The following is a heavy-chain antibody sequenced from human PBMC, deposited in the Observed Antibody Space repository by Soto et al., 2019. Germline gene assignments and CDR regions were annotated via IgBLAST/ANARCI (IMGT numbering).Heavy chain of an antibody. Sequence: QVQLQEAGPGLVKPSQTLSLTCTVSGGSISSGGYHWSWIRQHPGKGLEWIGYVYYRGSTYYNPSLKSRVTISVDTSKNQFSLKLSSVTAADTAVYYCARDPGGMDVWGQGTTVTVSS. CDR3: ARDPGGMDV. CDR2: VYYRGST. J-gene: IGHJ6*02. CDR1: GGSISSGGYH. D-gene: IGHD3-10*01. V-gene: IGHV4-31*03.